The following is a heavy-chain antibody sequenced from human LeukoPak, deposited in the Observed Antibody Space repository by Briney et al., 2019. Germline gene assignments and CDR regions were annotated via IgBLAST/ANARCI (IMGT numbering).Heavy chain of an antibody. Sequence: PGGSLRLSCAPSGFTFSNAWMNWVRQAPEKGREWVARLKKKTDGGTTDYAAPVKGSFTITRYDSRNMLYLQMDSLKTEDTAIYYCTTFSCVLDYWGQGTLVTVSS. CDR3: TTFSCVLDY. CDR1: GFTFSNAW. J-gene: IGHJ4*02. V-gene: IGHV3-15*01. CDR2: LKKKTDGGTT.